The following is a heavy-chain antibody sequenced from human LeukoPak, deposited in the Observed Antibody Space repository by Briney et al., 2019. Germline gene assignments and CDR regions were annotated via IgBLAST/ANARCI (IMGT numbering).Heavy chain of an antibody. D-gene: IGHD3-10*01. CDR3: ASGSITMVRGGHSWFDP. CDR1: GFTLSQYW. Sequence: NPGGSLRLSCVVSGFTLSQYWMTWVRQAPGKGLEWIGGIYYSGSTYYNPSLKSRVTISVDTSKNQFSLKLSSVTAADTAVYYCASGSITMVRGGHSWFDPWGQGTLVTVSS. J-gene: IGHJ5*02. V-gene: IGHV4-4*02. CDR2: IYYSGST.